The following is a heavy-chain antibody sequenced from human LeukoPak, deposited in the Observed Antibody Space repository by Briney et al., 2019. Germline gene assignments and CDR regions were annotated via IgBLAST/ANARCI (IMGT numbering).Heavy chain of an antibody. J-gene: IGHJ4*02. D-gene: IGHD5-12*01. CDR2: IYYSGSN. V-gene: IGHV4-39*01. CDR3: ARHRPDYRVDY. CDR1: GGSFSSSSYY. Sequence: SETLSLTCTVSGGSFSSSSYYWGWLRPPPGKGLEWFGSIYYSGSNYYNPSHNSRVTISVDTSKNQFSLKLSSVTAADTAVYYGARHRPDYRVDYWGQGTLVTVSS.